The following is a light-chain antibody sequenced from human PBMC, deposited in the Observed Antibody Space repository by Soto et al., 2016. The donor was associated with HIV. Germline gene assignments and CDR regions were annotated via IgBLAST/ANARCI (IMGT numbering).Light chain of an antibody. J-gene: IGLJ1*01. Sequence: SSELTQDPAVPVALGQTVRITCQGDSLRRYYASWYQQKPGQAPIIVIYGKNNRPSGIPDRFSGSSSGNTASLTITGAQAEDEADYYCNCRDSIGNHYVFGTGTKVTV. V-gene: IGLV3-19*01. CDR3: NCRDSIGNHYV. CDR2: GKN. CDR1: SLRRYY.